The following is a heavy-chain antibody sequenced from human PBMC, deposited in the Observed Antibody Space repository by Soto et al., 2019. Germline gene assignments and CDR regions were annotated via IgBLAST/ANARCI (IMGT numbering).Heavy chain of an antibody. V-gene: IGHV3-33*01. D-gene: IGHD3-22*01. CDR2: IWYDGSNK. Sequence: GGSLRLSCAASGFTFSSYGMHWVRQAPGKGLEWVAVIWYDGSNKYYADSVKGRFTISRDNSKNTLYLQMNSLRAEDTAVYYCARDATYYYDSSGYYNYWGQGTLVTVSS. CDR1: GFTFSSYG. CDR3: ARDATYYYDSSGYYNY. J-gene: IGHJ4*02.